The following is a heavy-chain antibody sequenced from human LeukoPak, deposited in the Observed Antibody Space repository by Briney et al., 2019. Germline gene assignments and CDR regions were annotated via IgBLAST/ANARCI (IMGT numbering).Heavy chain of an antibody. J-gene: IGHJ4*02. CDR1: GFTFSSYA. D-gene: IGHD1-26*01. Sequence: GGSLRLSCEASGFTFSSYAMSWVRQAPGKGLVWVSRMSSDWSSTSYSDSVNGRFTISRDNAKTTLYLQMNSLRAEDTAVYYCARVRGSYSVDYWGQGTLVTVSS. V-gene: IGHV3-74*01. CDR3: ARVRGSYSVDY. CDR2: MSSDWSST.